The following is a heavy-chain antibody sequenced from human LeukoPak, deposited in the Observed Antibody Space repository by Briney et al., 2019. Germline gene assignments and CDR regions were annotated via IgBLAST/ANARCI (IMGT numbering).Heavy chain of an antibody. V-gene: IGHV3-43*02. Sequence: GGSLTLSCAASGFTLDDYAMHWVRHAPGEGVEWVSLISGDGGSTYYAYSVKGQFTISRDNSKNSLYLQMNSLRTEDNALYYCAKDRIYYDSSGYYDYWGQGTLVSVSS. J-gene: IGHJ4*02. CDR1: GFTLDDYA. D-gene: IGHD3-22*01. CDR2: ISGDGGST. CDR3: AKDRIYYDSSGYYDY.